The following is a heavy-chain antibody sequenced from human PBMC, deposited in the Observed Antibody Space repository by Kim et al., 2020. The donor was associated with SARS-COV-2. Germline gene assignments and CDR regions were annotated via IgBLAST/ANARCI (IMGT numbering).Heavy chain of an antibody. V-gene: IGHV4-59*13. Sequence: SETLSLTCTVSGGSISSYYWSWIRQPPGKGLEWIGYIYYSGSTNYNPSLKSRVTISVDTSKNQFSLKLSSVTAADTAVYYCARDPPFHCTNGVCYGNWGQGTLVTVSS. CDR1: GGSISSYY. J-gene: IGHJ4*02. CDR2: IYYSGST. CDR3: ARDPPFHCTNGVCYGN. D-gene: IGHD2-8*01.